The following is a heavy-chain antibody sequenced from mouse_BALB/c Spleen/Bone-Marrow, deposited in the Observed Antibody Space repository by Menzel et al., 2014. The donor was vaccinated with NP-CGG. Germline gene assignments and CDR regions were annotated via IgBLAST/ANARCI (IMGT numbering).Heavy chain of an antibody. CDR2: IHYSGYT. Sequence: EVKLVESGPDLVKPSQSLSLTCTVTGYSITSDYCWHWIRQFPGNKLEWMGYIHYSGYTDYNPSLKSRISITRDTSKNQFFLQLKSVTTEDTATYYCTGETAVVADFDYWGQGTTLTVSS. CDR1: GYSITSDYC. J-gene: IGHJ2*01. V-gene: IGHV3-1*02. D-gene: IGHD1-1*01. CDR3: TGETAVVADFDY.